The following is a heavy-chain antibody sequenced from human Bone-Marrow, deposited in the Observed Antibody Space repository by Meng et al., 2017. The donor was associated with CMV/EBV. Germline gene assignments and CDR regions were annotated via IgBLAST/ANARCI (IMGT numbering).Heavy chain of an antibody. CDR1: GYTFTSYG. D-gene: IGHD3-10*01. CDR3: ARFITMVRGDTYYFDY. CDR2: ISAYNGNT. J-gene: IGHJ4*02. Sequence: VQLVKSGAEVKKPGASVKVSCKASGYTFTSYGSSWVRQAPGQGLEWMGWISAYNGNTNDAQKLQGRVTMTTDTSTSTAYMELRSLRSDDTAVYYCARFITMVRGDTYYFDYWGQGTLVTVSS. V-gene: IGHV1-18*01.